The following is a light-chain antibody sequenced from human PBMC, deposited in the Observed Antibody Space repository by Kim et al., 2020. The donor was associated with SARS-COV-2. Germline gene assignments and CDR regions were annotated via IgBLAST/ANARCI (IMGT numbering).Light chain of an antibody. CDR2: EYS. CDR1: SSNVGGYNY. V-gene: IGLV2-8*01. CDR3: TSYAGYNCM. J-gene: IGLJ3*02. Sequence: QSALTQPPSASGSPGQSVTISCTGTSSNVGGYNYVSWYRQHPGKAPKLIIYEYSKRPSGVPDLFSGSTSGSAASLTVSGLQAEDDADYYCTSYAGYNCMFGGGTQLTVL.